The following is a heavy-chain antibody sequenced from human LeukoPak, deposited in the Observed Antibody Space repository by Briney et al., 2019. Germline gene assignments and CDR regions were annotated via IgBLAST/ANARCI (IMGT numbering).Heavy chain of an antibody. CDR3: ARSMDYDILTGLY. Sequence: PGGSLRLSCAASGFIFSDYSMNWVRQAPGKGLEWISYISGDRLNIYYADSVMGRFTISRNNAKNSLYLQMSSLRAEDTAVYYCARSMDYDILTGLYWGQGTLVTVSS. CDR1: GFIFSDYS. CDR2: ISGDRLNI. D-gene: IGHD3-9*01. J-gene: IGHJ4*02. V-gene: IGHV3-48*04.